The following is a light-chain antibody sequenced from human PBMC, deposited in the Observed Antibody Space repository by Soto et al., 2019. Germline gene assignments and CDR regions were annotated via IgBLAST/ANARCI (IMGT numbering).Light chain of an antibody. Sequence: AIRMTQSPSSFSASTGDRVSITCRASQGISSYLAWYQQKPGKAPNLLIYGASNLQSGVPSRFSGSGSGTDFTLTISSLQPEDFATYYCQQTYTSRPWTFGRGTKVDIK. CDR1: QGISSY. J-gene: IGKJ1*01. CDR3: QQTYTSRPWT. CDR2: GAS. V-gene: IGKV1-8*01.